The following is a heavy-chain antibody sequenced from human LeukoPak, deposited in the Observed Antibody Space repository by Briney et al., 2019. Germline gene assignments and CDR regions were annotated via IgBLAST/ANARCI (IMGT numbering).Heavy chain of an antibody. CDR1: GDSVSNNIAT. J-gene: IGHJ4*02. V-gene: IGHV6-1*01. D-gene: IGHD3-10*01. CDR3: VRDSDDYYWALDF. CDR2: TYYRSRWGN. Sequence: SQTLSFTCAISGDSVSNNIATWNWVRQSPSRGLEWLGRTYYRSRWGNDYAISVKSRITINLDTSRNQFSLQLNSVTPEDTAVYYCVRDSDDYYWALDFWGQGTPVTVSS.